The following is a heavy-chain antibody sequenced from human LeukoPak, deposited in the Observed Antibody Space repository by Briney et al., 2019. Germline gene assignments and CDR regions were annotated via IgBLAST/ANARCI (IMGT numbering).Heavy chain of an antibody. V-gene: IGHV4-59*08. D-gene: IGHD6-6*01. Sequence: SETLSLTCSVSGTSISSLYWSWIRQPPGKGLEWIGYIYYTGSTNYNPSLKSPVTIFVDTSTNQFSLRLSSVTAADTAVYYCARHRAYSSSSPFDYWGQGTLVTVSS. CDR3: ARHRAYSSSSPFDY. CDR2: IYYTGST. CDR1: GTSISSLY. J-gene: IGHJ4*02.